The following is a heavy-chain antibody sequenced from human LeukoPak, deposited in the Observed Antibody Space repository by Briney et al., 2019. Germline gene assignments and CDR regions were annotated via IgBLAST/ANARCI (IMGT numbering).Heavy chain of an antibody. CDR1: GFTFSSYA. CDR2: ISYDGSNK. J-gene: IGHJ4*02. CDR3: ASGWLQLTIDY. Sequence: GGSLRLSCAASGFTFSSYAMHWVRQAPGKGLEWVAVISYDGSNKYYADSVKGRFTISRDNSKNTPYLQMNSLRAEDTAVYYCASGWLQLTIDYWGQGTLVTVSS. V-gene: IGHV3-30*01. D-gene: IGHD5-24*01.